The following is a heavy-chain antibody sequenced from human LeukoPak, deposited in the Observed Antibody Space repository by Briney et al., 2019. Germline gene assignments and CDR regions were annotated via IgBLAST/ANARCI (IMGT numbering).Heavy chain of an antibody. D-gene: IGHD6-13*01. CDR1: GGSFSGYY. CDR2: INHSGST. CDR3: ARGPIAAAELDY. Sequence: SETLSLTCAVYGGSFSGYYWSWIRQPPGKGLEWIGEINHSGSTNYNPSLKSRVTISVDTSKNQSSLKLSSVTAADTAVYYCARGPIAAAELDYRGQGTLVTVSS. J-gene: IGHJ4*02. V-gene: IGHV4-34*01.